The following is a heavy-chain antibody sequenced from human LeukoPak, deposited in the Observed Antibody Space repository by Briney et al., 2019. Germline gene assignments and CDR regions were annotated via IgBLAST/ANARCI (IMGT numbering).Heavy chain of an antibody. Sequence: RSGGSLRLSCAASGFTFSSYAMSWVRQAPGKGLEWVSAISGSGGSTYCADSVKGRFTISRDNSKNTLYLQMNSLRAEDTAVYYCASLYDYGDYGEDYWGQGTLVTVSS. CDR2: ISGSGGST. V-gene: IGHV3-23*01. D-gene: IGHD4-17*01. J-gene: IGHJ4*02. CDR1: GFTFSSYA. CDR3: ASLYDYGDYGEDY.